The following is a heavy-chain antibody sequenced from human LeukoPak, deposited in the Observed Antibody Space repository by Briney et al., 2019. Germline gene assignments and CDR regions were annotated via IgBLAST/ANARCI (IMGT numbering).Heavy chain of an antibody. CDR3: ARAVFDGPYYYYYMDV. V-gene: IGHV4-59*12. J-gene: IGHJ6*03. CDR1: GASMSTYY. Sequence: SETLSLTCTVSGASMSTYYWSWIRQPPGKGLEWIAYIYHSGSTNYNPSLKSRVTISVDTSKNQFSLKLTSVTAADTAVYYCARAVFDGPYYYYYMDVWGKGTTVTMSS. D-gene: IGHD3-9*01. CDR2: IYHSGST.